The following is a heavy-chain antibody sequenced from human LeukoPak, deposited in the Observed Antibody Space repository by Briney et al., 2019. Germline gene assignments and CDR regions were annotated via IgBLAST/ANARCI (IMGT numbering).Heavy chain of an antibody. V-gene: IGHV3-30*01. Sequence: GRSLRLSCAASGFTFTHYAMHWVRQTPGKGLEWVAFVSYDGSWDSYSDSVKGRFAISRDASKNTLYLQMNSLRAEDTAVYYCTREERGYIPAFWGQGTLVTVSS. CDR3: TREERGYIPAF. D-gene: IGHD3-16*02. CDR1: GFTFTHYA. CDR2: VSYDGSWD. J-gene: IGHJ4*02.